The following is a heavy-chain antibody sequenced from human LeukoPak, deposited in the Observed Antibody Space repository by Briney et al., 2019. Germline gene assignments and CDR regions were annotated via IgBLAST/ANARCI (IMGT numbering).Heavy chain of an antibody. V-gene: IGHV1-18*01. J-gene: IGHJ6*02. CDR2: ISAYNGNT. D-gene: IGHD1-26*01. Sequence: ASVKVSCKASGYTFTSYGISWVRQAPGQGLEWMGWISAYNGNTNYAQKLQGRVTITADESTSTAYMELSSLRSEDTAVYYCAREEGSTVRYSGSYYVNYYGMDVWGQGTTVTVSS. CDR1: GYTFTSYG. CDR3: AREEGSTVRYSGSYYVNYYGMDV.